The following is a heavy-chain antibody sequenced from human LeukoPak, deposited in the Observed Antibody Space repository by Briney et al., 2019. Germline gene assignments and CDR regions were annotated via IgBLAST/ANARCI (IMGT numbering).Heavy chain of an antibody. CDR3: ARHGSSSWYAWFDP. J-gene: IGHJ5*02. D-gene: IGHD6-13*01. CDR1: GGSISSHF. V-gene: IGHV4-4*09. Sequence: SETLSLTCTVSGGSISSHFWSWIRQPPGKGLEWIGYIYTSGSTNYNPSLKSRVTISVDTSKNQFSLKLSSVTAADTAVYYCARHGSSSWYAWFDPWGQGTLVTVSS. CDR2: IYTSGST.